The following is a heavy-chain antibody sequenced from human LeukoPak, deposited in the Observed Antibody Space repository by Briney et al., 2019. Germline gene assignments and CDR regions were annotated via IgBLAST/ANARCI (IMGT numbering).Heavy chain of an antibody. J-gene: IGHJ4*02. Sequence: PGGSLRLSCAASGFTFSSYDMHWVRQATGKGLEWVSAIGTAGDTYYPGSVKGRFTISRENAKNSLYLQMNSLRAGDTAVYYCTREKYYYDSSGYYDYWGQGTLVTVSS. V-gene: IGHV3-13*01. D-gene: IGHD3-22*01. CDR3: TREKYYYDSSGYYDY. CDR1: GFTFSSYD. CDR2: IGTAGDT.